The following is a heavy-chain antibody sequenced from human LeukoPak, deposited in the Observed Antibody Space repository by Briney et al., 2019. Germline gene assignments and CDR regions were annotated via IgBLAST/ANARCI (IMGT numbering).Heavy chain of an antibody. CDR3: ARLGGDYGGNSIDY. Sequence: PSETLSLTCAVSGGSISSSNWWSWVRQHPGKGLEWIGYISYSGSTYYDPSLKSRVTISVDTSKNQFSLKLSSVTAADTAVYYCARLGGDYGGNSIDYWGQGTLVTVSS. V-gene: IGHV4-31*11. D-gene: IGHD4-23*01. J-gene: IGHJ4*02. CDR1: GGSISSSNW. CDR2: ISYSGST.